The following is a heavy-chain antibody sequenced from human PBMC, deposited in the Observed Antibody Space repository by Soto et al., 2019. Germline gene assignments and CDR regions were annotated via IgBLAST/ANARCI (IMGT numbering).Heavy chain of an antibody. CDR3: ARWPDGYYYYGMDV. CDR1: GYTFTSYD. J-gene: IGHJ6*02. Sequence: QVHLVQSGAEVKKTGASVKVSCKASGYTFTSYDINWVRQATGQGLEWMGWMNPNSGNTGYAQKFQGRVTMTRNTSISTAYMELSSLRSEDTAVYYCARWPDGYYYYGMDVWGQGTTVTVSS. CDR2: MNPNSGNT. V-gene: IGHV1-8*01.